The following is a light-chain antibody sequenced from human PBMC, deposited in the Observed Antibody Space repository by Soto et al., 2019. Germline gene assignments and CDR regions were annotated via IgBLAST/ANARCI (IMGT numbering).Light chain of an antibody. V-gene: IGKV1-9*01. Sequence: DIQLTQSPSFLSASVGDRVTITCRASQGISTYLAWYQQKPGKAPKLLIYAASTLQSGGPSRFSGSGSGTEFTLTISSLQPEDFATYYCLQLNSYPRSFGQGTRLEIK. CDR2: AAS. CDR1: QGISTY. CDR3: LQLNSYPRS. J-gene: IGKJ2*01.